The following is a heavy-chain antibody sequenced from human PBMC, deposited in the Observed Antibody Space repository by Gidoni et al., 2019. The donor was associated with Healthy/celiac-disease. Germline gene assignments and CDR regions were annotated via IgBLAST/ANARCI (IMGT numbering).Heavy chain of an antibody. D-gene: IGHD2-15*01. J-gene: IGHJ4*02. CDR2: INHSGST. CDR1: GGSFRGYY. Sequence: QVQLQQWGAGLLKPSETLSLTCAVYGGSFRGYYWSWIRQPPGKGLEWIGEINHSGSTNYNPSLKSRVTISVDTSKNQFSLKLSSVTAADTAVYYCATTGYCSGGSCYSRLIDYWGQGTLVTVSS. CDR3: ATTGYCSGGSCYSRLIDY. V-gene: IGHV4-34*01.